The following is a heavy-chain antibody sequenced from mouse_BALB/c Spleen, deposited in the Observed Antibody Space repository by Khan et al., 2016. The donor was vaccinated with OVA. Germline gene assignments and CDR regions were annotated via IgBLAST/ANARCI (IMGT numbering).Heavy chain of an antibody. D-gene: IGHD1-1*01. V-gene: IGHV5-9-3*01. CDR1: GFTFSSYA. Sequence: EVELVESGGGLVKPGGSLKLSCAASGFTFSSYAMSWVRQTPEKRLEWVATINSDGTYTYYPDSVKGRFTISRDNAKNTLYLQMSSLRSEDTARYYCARHSFGPFAYWGQGTLVTVSA. CDR3: ARHSFGPFAY. CDR2: INSDGTYT. J-gene: IGHJ3*01.